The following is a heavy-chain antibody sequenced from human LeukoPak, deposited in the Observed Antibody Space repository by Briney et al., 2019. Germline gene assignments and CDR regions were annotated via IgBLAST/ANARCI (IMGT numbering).Heavy chain of an antibody. CDR3: ARVRYNSGYIFDY. CDR2: IKQDGSDK. CDR1: GFTFSNYW. J-gene: IGHJ4*02. Sequence: PGGSLRLSCAASGFTFSNYWMSWVRPAPGKGMEWVANIKQDGSDKNYVDSVKGRFTVSRANAKNSMYLQMSSLRAEDTAVYYCARVRYNSGYIFDYWGQGTLVTVSS. V-gene: IGHV3-7*01. D-gene: IGHD5-18*01.